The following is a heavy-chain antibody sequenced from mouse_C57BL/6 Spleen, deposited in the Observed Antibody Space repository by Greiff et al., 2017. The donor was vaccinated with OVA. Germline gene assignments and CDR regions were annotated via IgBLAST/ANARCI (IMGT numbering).Heavy chain of an antibody. J-gene: IGHJ1*03. Sequence: QVQLQQSGAELVKPGASVKMSCKASGYTFTSYWITWVKQRPGQGLEWIGDIYPGSGSTNYNEKFKSKATLTVDTSSSTAYMQLSSLTSEDSAVYYCARRFYYGSSYRYFDVWGTGTTVTVSS. V-gene: IGHV1-55*01. CDR1: GYTFTSYW. CDR3: ARRFYYGSSYRYFDV. CDR2: IYPGSGST. D-gene: IGHD1-1*01.